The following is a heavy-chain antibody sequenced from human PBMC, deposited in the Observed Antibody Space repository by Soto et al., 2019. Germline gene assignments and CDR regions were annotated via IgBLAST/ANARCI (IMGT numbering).Heavy chain of an antibody. CDR2: IYPGDSDT. CDR1: GYSFTSYW. V-gene: IGHV5-51*01. D-gene: IGHD6-13*01. J-gene: IGHJ4*02. CDR3: ARSDDSSSWYKTNNDDHWFDY. Sequence: PGESLKISCKGSGYSFTSYWIGWVRQMPGKGLEWMGIIYPGDSDTRYSPSFQGQVTISADKSISTAYLQWSSLKASDTAMYYCARSDDSSSWYKTNNDDHWFDYWGQGTLVTVSS.